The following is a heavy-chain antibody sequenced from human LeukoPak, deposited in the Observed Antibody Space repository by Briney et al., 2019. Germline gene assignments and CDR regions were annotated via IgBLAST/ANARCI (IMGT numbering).Heavy chain of an antibody. CDR3: ARLSASSYGKYYFDY. CDR1: GFTFSTYA. V-gene: IGHV3-21*06. D-gene: IGHD1-26*01. J-gene: IGHJ4*02. CDR2: ISRDKTNI. Sequence: AGTLSLYCAASGFTFSTYARVWVRQAPGKGLEWVSSISRDKTNIYYADSVKGRFTNSRDNPKNSLFLHMSSLRAGDTAVYYCARLSASSYGKYYFDYWGQGALVTVSS.